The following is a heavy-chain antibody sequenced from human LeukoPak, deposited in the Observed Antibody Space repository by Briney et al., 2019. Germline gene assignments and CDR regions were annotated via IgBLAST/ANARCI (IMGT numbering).Heavy chain of an antibody. Sequence: GGSLRLSCAASGFTFSSHALSWVRQAPGKGLEWVSSISSSSSYIYYADSVKGRFTISRDNAKNSLYLQMNGLRAEDTAVYYCARDPDAGFFDYWGQGTLVTVSS. CDR2: ISSSSSYI. D-gene: IGHD2-2*01. CDR3: ARDPDAGFFDY. CDR1: GFTFSSHA. J-gene: IGHJ4*02. V-gene: IGHV3-21*01.